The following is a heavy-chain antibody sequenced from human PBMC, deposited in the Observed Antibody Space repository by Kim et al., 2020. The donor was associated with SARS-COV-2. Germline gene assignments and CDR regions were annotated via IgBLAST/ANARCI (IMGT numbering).Heavy chain of an antibody. Sequence: GGSLRLSCTASGFTFDDYGMSWVRQAPGKGLEWVSGINRNSDSTGYADSVKGRCTISRENAKNYRFLQMNSPRAEDAALCHCVRGYAGGPFGLWRQGTLVPVSS. CDR3: VRGYAGGPFGL. V-gene: IGHV3-20*01. CDR1: GFTFDDYG. J-gene: IGHJ1*01. CDR2: INRNSDST. D-gene: IGHD3-16*01.